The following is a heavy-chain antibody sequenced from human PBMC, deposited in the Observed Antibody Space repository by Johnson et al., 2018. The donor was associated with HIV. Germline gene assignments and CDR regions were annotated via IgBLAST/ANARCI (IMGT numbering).Heavy chain of an antibody. CDR3: AKDRGSPGIPAAFDI. Sequence: QEQLVESGGGLVQPGGSLRLSCAASGFTFSDYYMSWIRQAPGKGLEWVSYISSSGSTIYYADSVKGRFTISRDNAKNSLYLQMNSLRAEDTALYYCAKDRGSPGIPAAFDIWGQGTMVTVSS. V-gene: IGHV3-11*01. J-gene: IGHJ3*02. CDR2: ISSSGSTI. CDR1: GFTFSDYY. D-gene: IGHD1-26*01.